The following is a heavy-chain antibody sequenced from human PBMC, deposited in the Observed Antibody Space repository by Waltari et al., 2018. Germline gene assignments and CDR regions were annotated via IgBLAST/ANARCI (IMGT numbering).Heavy chain of an antibody. CDR2: ISYNGNDK. V-gene: IGHV3-30*18. J-gene: IGHJ4*02. CDR3: AKVPGTSQLYYLDN. D-gene: IGHD1-1*01. Sequence: VQLVASGGGAVQPGSSLRLSCAATGFSFRSYPRHWVRQAPGKGLEWVAVISYNGNDKYYTDSVKGRFTISRDNSKNTLYLQMNSLRPEDTAVYYCAKVPGTSQLYYLDNWGQGTLVTVSS. CDR1: GFSFRSYP.